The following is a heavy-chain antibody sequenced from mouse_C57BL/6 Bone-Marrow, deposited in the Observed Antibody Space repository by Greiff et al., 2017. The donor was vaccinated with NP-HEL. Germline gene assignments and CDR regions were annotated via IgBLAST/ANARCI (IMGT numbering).Heavy chain of an antibody. D-gene: IGHD2-5*01. J-gene: IGHJ3*01. V-gene: IGHV5-4*03. CDR2: ISDGGSYT. CDR1: GFTFSSYA. CDR3: ARLYYSSPWFAY. Sequence: EVKLVESGGGLVKPGGSLKLSCAASGFTFSSYAMSWVRQTPEKRLEWVATISDGGSYTYYPDNVKGRFTISRDNAKNNLYLQMSHLKSEDTAMYYCARLYYSSPWFAYWGQGTLVTVSA.